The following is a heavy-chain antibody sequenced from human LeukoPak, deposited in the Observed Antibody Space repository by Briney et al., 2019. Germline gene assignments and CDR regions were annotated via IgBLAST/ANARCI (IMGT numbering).Heavy chain of an antibody. Sequence: ASVTVSCTASGYTFTSYDINWMRQATGQGLEWMGWMNPNSGNTGYAQKFQDRVTMTRNTSINTAYMELSSLRSEDMAVYYCARGFRDSSGRKPDYWGQGTLVTVSS. V-gene: IGHV1-8*01. CDR3: ARGFRDSSGRKPDY. D-gene: IGHD3-22*01. J-gene: IGHJ4*02. CDR2: MNPNSGNT. CDR1: GYTFTSYD.